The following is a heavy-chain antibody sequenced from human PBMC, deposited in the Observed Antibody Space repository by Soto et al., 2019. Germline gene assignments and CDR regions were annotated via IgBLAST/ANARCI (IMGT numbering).Heavy chain of an antibody. Sequence: QVQLVESGGGVVQPGRSLRLSCAASGFTFSSYGMHWVRQAPGKGLEWVAVISYDGSNKYYADSVKGRFTISRDNSKNTLYLQMNSLRAEDTAVYYCAKDREHCCYMDVWGKGTTVTVSS. CDR2: ISYDGSNK. V-gene: IGHV3-30*18. D-gene: IGHD1-26*01. J-gene: IGHJ6*03. CDR1: GFTFSSYG. CDR3: AKDREHCCYMDV.